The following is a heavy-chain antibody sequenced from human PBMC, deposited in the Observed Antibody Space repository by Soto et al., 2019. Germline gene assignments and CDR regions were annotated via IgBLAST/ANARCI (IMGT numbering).Heavy chain of an antibody. CDR1: GFTFSSYA. CDR2: ISYDGSNK. D-gene: IGHD4-4*01. CDR3: AINSNYSHFDY. J-gene: IGHJ4*02. Sequence: QVQLVESGGGVVQPGRSLRLSCAASGFTFSSYAMHWVRQAPGKGLEWVAVISYDGSNKYYADSVKGRFTISRDNSKNTLYLQMNSMRAEDTAVYYCAINSNYSHFDYWGQGNLGTVSS. V-gene: IGHV3-30-3*01.